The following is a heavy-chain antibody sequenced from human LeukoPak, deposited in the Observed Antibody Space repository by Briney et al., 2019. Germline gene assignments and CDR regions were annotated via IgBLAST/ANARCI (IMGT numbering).Heavy chain of an antibody. Sequence: SETLSLTCTVSGGSISSSSYYRGWIRQSPGKGLEWIGSISYNGRTYYNPSLKSRVTISVYTSKNQFSLRLSSVTAADTAVYYCVREGWAMVRGVDYQYYYMDVWGKGTTVTVSS. CDR3: VREGWAMVRGVDYQYYYMDV. J-gene: IGHJ6*03. CDR2: ISYNGRT. D-gene: IGHD3-10*01. CDR1: GGSISSSSYY. V-gene: IGHV4-39*07.